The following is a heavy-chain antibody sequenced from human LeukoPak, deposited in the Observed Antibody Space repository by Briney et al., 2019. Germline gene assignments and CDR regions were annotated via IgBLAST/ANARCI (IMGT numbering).Heavy chain of an antibody. CDR3: ARASSLYDILTGYYTSFDY. J-gene: IGHJ4*02. D-gene: IGHD3-9*01. CDR2: INHSGST. V-gene: IGHV4-34*01. CDR1: GGSFSGYY. Sequence: PSETLSLTCAVYGGSFSGYYWSRIRQPPGKGLEWIGEINHSGSTNYNPSLKSRVTISVDTSKNQFSLKLSSVTAADTAVYYCARASSLYDILTGYYTSFDYWGQGTLVTVSS.